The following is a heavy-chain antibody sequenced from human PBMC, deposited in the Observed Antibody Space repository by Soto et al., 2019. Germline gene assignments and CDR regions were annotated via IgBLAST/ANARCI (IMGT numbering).Heavy chain of an antibody. J-gene: IGHJ6*03. CDR3: ARGRGTLNYYYMDV. CDR1: GGSFSGYY. V-gene: IGHV4-34*01. CDR2: INHSGST. Sequence: SETLSLTCAVYGGSFSGYYWSWIRQPPGKGLEWIGEINHSGSTNYNPSLKSRVTISVDASKNQFSLKLSSVTAADTAVYYCARGRGTLNYYYMDVWGKGTTVTVSS.